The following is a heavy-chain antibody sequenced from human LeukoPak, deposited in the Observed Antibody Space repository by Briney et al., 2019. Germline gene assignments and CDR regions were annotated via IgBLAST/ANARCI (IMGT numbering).Heavy chain of an antibody. Sequence: SETLSLTCAVYGGSFSGYYWSWIRQPPGKGLEWIGEINHSGSTNYNPSLKSRVTISVDTSKNQFSLKLSSVTAADTAVYYCATVENLANSRGLDYWGQGTLVTVSS. CDR1: GGSFSGYY. CDR3: ATVENLANSRGLDY. J-gene: IGHJ4*02. D-gene: IGHD1-14*01. CDR2: INHSGST. V-gene: IGHV4-34*01.